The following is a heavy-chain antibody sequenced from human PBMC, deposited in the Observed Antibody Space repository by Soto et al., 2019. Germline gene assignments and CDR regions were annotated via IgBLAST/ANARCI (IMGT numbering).Heavy chain of an antibody. J-gene: IGHJ4*02. V-gene: IGHV2-5*02. D-gene: IGHD5-12*01. CDR1: GFSLSTSGVA. CDR2: VYWDEDR. CDR3: AYRQTLGSGYYEDY. Sequence: QITLKESGPTLVKPTQTLTLTCTFSGFSLSTSGVALGWISQPPGKALEWLALVYWDEDRSYRPSLKSRLTLTTVTSRNPVVLTMTDMDPVDTTTYYCAYRQTLGSGYYEDYWGQGTLVTVSS.